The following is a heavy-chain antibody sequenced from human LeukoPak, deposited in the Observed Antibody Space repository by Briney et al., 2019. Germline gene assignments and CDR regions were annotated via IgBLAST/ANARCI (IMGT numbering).Heavy chain of an antibody. Sequence: PSEALSLTCTVSGGSISSYYWSWIRQPPGKGLEWIGYIYYSGSTNYNPSLKSRVTISVDTSKNQFSLKLSSVTAADTAVYYCARDPRKSVLEWSRIRQGAAFDIWGQGTMVTVSS. CDR2: IYYSGST. D-gene: IGHD3-3*01. CDR1: GGSISSYY. V-gene: IGHV4-59*01. CDR3: ARDPRKSVLEWSRIRQGAAFDI. J-gene: IGHJ3*02.